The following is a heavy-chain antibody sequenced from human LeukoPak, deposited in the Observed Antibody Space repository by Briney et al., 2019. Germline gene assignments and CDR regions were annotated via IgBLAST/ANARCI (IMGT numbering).Heavy chain of an antibody. CDR2: INPNSGGT. CDR1: GYTFTGYY. D-gene: IGHD2-2*01. Sequence: GASVKVSCKXSGYTFTGYYMRWVRQAPGQGLEWMGRINPNSGGTNYAQKFQGRVTMTRDTSISTAYMELSRLRSDDTAVYYCARDTKDIVVVPAAMPNNWFDPWGQGTLVTVSS. CDR3: ARDTKDIVVVPAAMPNNWFDP. J-gene: IGHJ5*02. V-gene: IGHV1-2*06.